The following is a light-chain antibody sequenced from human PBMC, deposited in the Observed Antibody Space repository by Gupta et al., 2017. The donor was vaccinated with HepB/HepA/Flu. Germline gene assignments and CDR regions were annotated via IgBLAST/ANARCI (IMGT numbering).Light chain of an antibody. J-gene: IGLJ2*01. V-gene: IGLV5-45*02. CDR2: YNSDSDK. Sequence: QAVLTQPSSLSASPGASASLTCTLRSGINVGSYSIYWYQQKPGSPPQYLMKYNSDSDKEQGSGVPSRFSGSKDGSANAATLFISGLQSEDEADYYCMIWHNGVVFGGGTKL. CDR1: SGINVGSYS. CDR3: MIWHNGVV.